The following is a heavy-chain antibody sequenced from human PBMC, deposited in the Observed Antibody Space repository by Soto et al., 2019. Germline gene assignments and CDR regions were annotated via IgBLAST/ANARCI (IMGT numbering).Heavy chain of an antibody. CDR3: TKDDGYNDSTYYHYFGMDV. CDR2: ISYDGSTE. Sequence: GGSLRLSCAASGFTFSGYYMHWIRQAPGKGLEWVAVISYDGSTEYYADSVKGRFIISRDNSANRLFLQMNSLRPEDTADYYCTKDDGYNDSTYYHYFGMDVWGQGTTVTVSS. CDR1: GFTFSGYY. V-gene: IGHV3-30*18. D-gene: IGHD5-12*01. J-gene: IGHJ6*02.